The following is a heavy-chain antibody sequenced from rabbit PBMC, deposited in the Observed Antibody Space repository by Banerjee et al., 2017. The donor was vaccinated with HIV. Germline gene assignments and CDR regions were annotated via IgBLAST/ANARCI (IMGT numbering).Heavy chain of an antibody. CDR2: ISSGGST. CDR1: GFDFSSYG. Sequence: QEQLVESGGGLVQPGGSLKLSCKASGFDFSSYGVSWVRQAPGKGLEWIAYISSGGSTWYASWVNDRFTISRENTQNTVSLKMTSLTAADTATYFCARGYASSSGYYGGNLWGQGTLVTVS. CDR3: ARGYASSSGYYGGNL. J-gene: IGHJ4*01. D-gene: IGHD1-1*01. V-gene: IGHV1S47*01.